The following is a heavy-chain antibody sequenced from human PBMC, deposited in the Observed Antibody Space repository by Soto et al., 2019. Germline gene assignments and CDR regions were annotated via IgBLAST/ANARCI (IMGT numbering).Heavy chain of an antibody. Sequence: SETLSLTCAVYGGSFSGYYWSWIRQPPGKXLEWIGEINHSGSTNYNPSLKSRVTISVDTSKNQFSLKLSSVTAADTAVYYRARGRGPAAIRGGTYNYYYYYGMDVWGQGTTVTVSS. J-gene: IGHJ6*02. CDR3: ARGRGPAAIRGGTYNYYYYYGMDV. V-gene: IGHV4-34*01. CDR1: GGSFSGYY. CDR2: INHSGST. D-gene: IGHD2-2*02.